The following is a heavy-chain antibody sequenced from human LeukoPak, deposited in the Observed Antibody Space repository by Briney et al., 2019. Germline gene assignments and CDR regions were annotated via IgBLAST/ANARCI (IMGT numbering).Heavy chain of an antibody. J-gene: IGHJ4*02. CDR1: GFTFSSYG. CDR3: ARGTYYYDSSGLDY. V-gene: IGHV3-23*01. CDR2: ISGSGGIT. Sequence: GGTLILSCAASGFTFSSYGMSWVPQTPGKGLGWVSAISGSGGITYYADSVKGRFTISRDNSKNTLYLQMGRLRAEDMAVYYCARGTYYYDSSGLDYWGQGTLVTVSS. D-gene: IGHD3-22*01.